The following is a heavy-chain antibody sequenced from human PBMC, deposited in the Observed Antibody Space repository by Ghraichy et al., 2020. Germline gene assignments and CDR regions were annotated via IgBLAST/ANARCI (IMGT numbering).Heavy chain of an antibody. Sequence: GGSLRLSCAASGFTFSNFGMHWVRQAPGKGLEWVALISYDGNKKYYADSVKGRFTLSRDNSKNTLYLQRNSLRAEEPAVYYCAKDSSGWYASLNYFYYGMDVWGQGTMGTVSS. V-gene: IGHV3-30*18. J-gene: IGHJ6*02. CDR1: GFTFSNFG. CDR2: ISYDGNKK. D-gene: IGHD6-19*01. CDR3: AKDSSGWYASLNYFYYGMDV.